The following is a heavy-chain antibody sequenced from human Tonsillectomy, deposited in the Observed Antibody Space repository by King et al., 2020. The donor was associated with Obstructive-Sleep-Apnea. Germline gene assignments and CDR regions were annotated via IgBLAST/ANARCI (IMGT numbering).Heavy chain of an antibody. J-gene: IGHJ4*02. V-gene: IGHV3-33*01. CDR2: IWYDGSNK. D-gene: IGHD3-9*01. CDR3: ATDDYNFLTGDYGGEEY. CDR1: GFTFSSYG. Sequence: VQLVESGGGVVQPGRSLRLSCAASGFTFSSYGMHWVRQAPGKGLEWVAIIWYDGSNKYYGDPVKGRFTISRDNSKNTLHLQMNSLRAEDTAVYFCATDDYNFLTGDYGGEEYWRQGTLVTVSS.